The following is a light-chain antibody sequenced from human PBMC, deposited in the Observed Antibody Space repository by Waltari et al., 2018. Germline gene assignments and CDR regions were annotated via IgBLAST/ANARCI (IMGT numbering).Light chain of an antibody. CDR3: QQSDSTPLT. CDR2: AAS. Sequence: DIQMTQSPSSLSASVGDRVTITCRASQSISSYLNWYQQKPGRAPKLLICAASILQRGVPSRFSGSGSGTDFTLTISSLQPEDFATYHCQQSDSTPLTFGGGTKVEVK. V-gene: IGKV1-39*01. CDR1: QSISSY. J-gene: IGKJ4*01.